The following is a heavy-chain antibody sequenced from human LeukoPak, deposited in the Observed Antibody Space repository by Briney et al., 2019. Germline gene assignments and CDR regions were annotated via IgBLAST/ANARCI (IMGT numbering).Heavy chain of an antibody. Sequence: GRSLRLSCAASGVSFSNYGMHWVRQAPGKGLEWVAVIWYDGSNKDYGDSVKGRFTISRDDSKNTLYLQMNSLRAEDTAVYYCAKDLGRYRNNYFDYWGQGTLVTVSS. D-gene: IGHD3-16*02. CDR2: IWYDGSNK. CDR1: GVSFSNYG. V-gene: IGHV3-33*06. J-gene: IGHJ4*02. CDR3: AKDLGRYRNNYFDY.